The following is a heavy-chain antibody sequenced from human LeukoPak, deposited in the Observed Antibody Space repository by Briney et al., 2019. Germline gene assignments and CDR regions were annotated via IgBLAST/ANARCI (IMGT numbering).Heavy chain of an antibody. J-gene: IGHJ3*02. CDR3: ASSSGYYYNAFDI. Sequence: SETLSLTCTVSGGSISSSSYYWGWIRQPPGKGLEWIGSIYYSGSTYYNPSLKSRVTMSVDTSKNQFSLKLSSVTAADTAAYYCASSSGYYYNAFDIWGQGTMVTVSS. CDR1: GGSISSSSYY. D-gene: IGHD3-22*01. V-gene: IGHV4-39*01. CDR2: IYYSGST.